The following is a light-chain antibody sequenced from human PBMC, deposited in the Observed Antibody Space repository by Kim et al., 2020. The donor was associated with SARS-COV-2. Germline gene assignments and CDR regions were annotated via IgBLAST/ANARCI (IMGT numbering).Light chain of an antibody. J-gene: IGKJ5*01. CDR2: DTS. Sequence: ASVGDRVTINCQARQDISNYLNWYQQKPGKAPKVLIYDTSNLETGVPLRFSGSRSGTDFTFTISSLQPEDIATYYCQQYNNVPITFGQGTRLEIK. CDR1: QDISNY. V-gene: IGKV1-33*01. CDR3: QQYNNVPIT.